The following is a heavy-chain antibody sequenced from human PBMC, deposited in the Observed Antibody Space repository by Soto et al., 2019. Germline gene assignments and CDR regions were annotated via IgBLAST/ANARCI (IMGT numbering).Heavy chain of an antibody. D-gene: IGHD2-2*02. Sequence: VQLLESGAEVKKPGSSVKVSCKASGGTFSSYAISWVRQAPGQGLEWMGGIIPIFGTANYAQKFQGRVTITADKSTSTAYMELSSLRSEDTAVYYCARDSGIVVVPAAIGDWYFDLWGRGTLVTVSS. CDR1: GGTFSSYA. CDR3: ARDSGIVVVPAAIGDWYFDL. CDR2: IIPIFGTA. J-gene: IGHJ2*01. V-gene: IGHV1-69*06.